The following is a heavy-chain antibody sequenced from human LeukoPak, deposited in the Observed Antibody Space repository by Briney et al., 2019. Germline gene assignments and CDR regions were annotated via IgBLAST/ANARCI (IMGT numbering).Heavy chain of an antibody. CDR3: ARDFYSSGWVEY. CDR1: GFTVSNNY. Sequence: HPGGSLRLSCAASGFTVSNNYMSWVRQAPGKGLEWVSVIYSGGSTYYADSVKGRFTISRDNSKNTLYLQMNSLRAEDTAVYYCARDFYSSGWVEYWGQGTLVTVSS. J-gene: IGHJ4*02. D-gene: IGHD6-19*01. V-gene: IGHV3-53*05. CDR2: IYSGGST.